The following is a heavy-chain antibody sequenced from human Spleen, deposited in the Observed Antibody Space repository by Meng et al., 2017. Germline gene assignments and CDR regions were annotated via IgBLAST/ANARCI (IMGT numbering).Heavy chain of an antibody. V-gene: IGHV5-51*01. J-gene: IGHJ4*01. CDR3: ARVYSYSSTSSLDY. D-gene: IGHD5-18*01. Sequence: GESLKISCKVSGYSFTSYWFGWVRQMPGKGLELMGIIYPDDSDTTYSPPFQGQVTISADKSITTAYLQWSSLKASDTAMYYCARVYSYSSTSSLDYWGQGTLVTVSS. CDR2: IYPDDSDT. CDR1: GYSFTSYW.